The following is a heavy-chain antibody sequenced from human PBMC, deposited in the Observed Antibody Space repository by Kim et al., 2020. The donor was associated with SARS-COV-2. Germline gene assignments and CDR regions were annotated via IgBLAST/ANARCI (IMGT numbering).Heavy chain of an antibody. CDR2: ISYDGSNK. CDR1: GFTFSSYG. J-gene: IGHJ3*02. V-gene: IGHV3-30*18. Sequence: GGSLRLSCAASGFTFSSYGMHWVRQAPGKGLEWVAVISYDGSNKYYADSVKGRFTISRDNSKNTLYLQMNSLRAEDTAVYYCAKVLGIVVVVADSGAFDIWGQGTMVTVSS. CDR3: AKVLGIVVVVADSGAFDI. D-gene: IGHD2-15*01.